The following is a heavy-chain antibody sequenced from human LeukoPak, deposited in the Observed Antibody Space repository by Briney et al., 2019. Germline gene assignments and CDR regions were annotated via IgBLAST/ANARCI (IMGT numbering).Heavy chain of an antibody. CDR3: ARGQVVQGVRYAFDI. CDR2: IYTSGST. CDR1: GGSISSYY. D-gene: IGHD3-10*01. V-gene: IGHV4-4*07. J-gene: IGHJ3*02. Sequence: PSETLSLTRTVSGGSISSYYWSWIRQPAGKGLEWIGRIYTSGSTNYNPSLKSRVTMSVDTSKNQFSLKLSSVTAADTAVYYCARGQVVQGVRYAFDIWGQGTMVTVSS.